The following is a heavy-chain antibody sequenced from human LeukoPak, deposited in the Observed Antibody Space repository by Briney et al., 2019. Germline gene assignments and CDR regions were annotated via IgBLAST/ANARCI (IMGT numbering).Heavy chain of an antibody. Sequence: SETLSLTCTVSGGSISSYYWSWIRQPAGKGLEWIGRIYTSGSTNYNPSLQSRVTMSVDTSKNQFSLKLSSVTAADTAVYYCASSGYYRYYFDYWGQGTLVTVSS. J-gene: IGHJ4*02. D-gene: IGHD3-22*01. CDR3: ASSGYYRYYFDY. CDR1: GGSISSYY. V-gene: IGHV4-4*07. CDR2: IYTSGST.